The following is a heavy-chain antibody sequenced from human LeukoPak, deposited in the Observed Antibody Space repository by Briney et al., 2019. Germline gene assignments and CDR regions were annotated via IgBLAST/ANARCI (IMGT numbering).Heavy chain of an antibody. CDR2: IIPIFGTA. V-gene: IGHV1-69*13. Sequence: GASVKVSCKASGGTFISYAISWVRQAPGQGLEWMGGIIPIFGTANYAQKFQGRVTITADESTSTAYMELSSLRSEDTAVYYCARDYGSGSYYYKFDYCGQGTLVTVSS. CDR1: GGTFISYA. D-gene: IGHD3-10*01. J-gene: IGHJ4*02. CDR3: ARDYGSGSYYYKFDY.